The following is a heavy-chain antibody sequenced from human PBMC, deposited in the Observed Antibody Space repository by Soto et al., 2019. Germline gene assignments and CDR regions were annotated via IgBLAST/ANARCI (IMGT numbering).Heavy chain of an antibody. V-gene: IGHV1-18*04. CDR1: GYSFTSYG. CDR3: ARFIGGVYNTYYVYQGMDV. J-gene: IGHJ6*04. Sequence: ASVKVSFKASGYSFTSYGISWVRQAPGQGLDCMGWITTYNGNTKYAQDLQGRVTMTTDTSTSTAYMELRSLRSDDTAVYYCARFIGGVYNTYYVYQGMDVCGYGTTVTDSP. CDR2: ITTYNGNT. D-gene: IGHD2-8*02.